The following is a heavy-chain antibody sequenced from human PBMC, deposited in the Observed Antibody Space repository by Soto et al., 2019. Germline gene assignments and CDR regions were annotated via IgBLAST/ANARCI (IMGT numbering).Heavy chain of an antibody. D-gene: IGHD3-22*01. J-gene: IGHJ5*02. CDR1: GYTLTELS. CDR3: ATVYRTYYYDSSGYNNWFDP. CDR2: FDPEDGET. V-gene: IGHV1-24*01. Sequence: ASVKVSCKVSGYTLTELSMHWVRQAPGKGLEWMGGFDPEDGETIYAQKFQGRVTMTEDTSTDTAYMELSSLRSEDTAVYYCATVYRTYYYDSSGYNNWFDPWGQGTLVTVSS.